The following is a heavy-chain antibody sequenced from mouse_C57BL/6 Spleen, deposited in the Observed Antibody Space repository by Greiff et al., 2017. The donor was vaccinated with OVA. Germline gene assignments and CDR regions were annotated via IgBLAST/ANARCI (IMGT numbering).Heavy chain of an antibody. V-gene: IGHV1-53*01. CDR1: GSTFTSYW. D-gene: IGHD3-2*02. Sequence: VQLQQPGTELVKPGASVTLSCKASGSTFTSYWMPWVPQRPGQGLEWIGNINPSNGGTNYNEKFKSKATLTVDKSSSTAYMQLSSLTSEDSAVYYCAREQLRLHTWFAYWGQGTLVTVSA. CDR2: INPSNGGT. CDR3: AREQLRLHTWFAY. J-gene: IGHJ3*01.